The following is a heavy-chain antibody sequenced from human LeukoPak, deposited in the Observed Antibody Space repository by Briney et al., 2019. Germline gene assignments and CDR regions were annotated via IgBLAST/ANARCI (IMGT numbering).Heavy chain of an antibody. Sequence: PGGSLRLSCAASGFTFSSYWMSWVRQAPGKGLEWVANIKQDGSGKYYADSVKGRFTISRDNAKNSLYLQMNSLRAEDTAVYYCARGALCSSTSCYSYYGMDVWGQGTTVTVSS. CDR1: GFTFSSYW. J-gene: IGHJ6*02. CDR2: IKQDGSGK. D-gene: IGHD2-2*01. CDR3: ARGALCSSTSCYSYYGMDV. V-gene: IGHV3-7*01.